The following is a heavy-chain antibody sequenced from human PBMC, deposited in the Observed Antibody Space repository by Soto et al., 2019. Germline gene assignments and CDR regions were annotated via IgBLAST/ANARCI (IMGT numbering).Heavy chain of an antibody. J-gene: IGHJ4*02. CDR3: AHRITAAGGRDY. CDR2: IYWDDDK. V-gene: IGHV2-5*02. D-gene: IGHD3-16*01. CDR1: GFSLSTSGVG. Sequence: QITLKESGPALVKPTQTLTLTCTFSGFSLSTSGVGVGWIRQPPGKALEWLALIYWDDDKRYSTPSLKSRLTTXKXASKNQVVLTLTNVSPEDTGTYYCAHRITAAGGRDYWGQGTLVTVSS.